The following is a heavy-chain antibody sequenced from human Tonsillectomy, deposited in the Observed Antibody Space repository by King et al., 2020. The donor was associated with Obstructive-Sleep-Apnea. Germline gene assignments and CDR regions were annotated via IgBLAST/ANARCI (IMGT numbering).Heavy chain of an antibody. Sequence: VQLVESGGGLVQPGGSLRLSCAASTFTFSSYAMSWVRQAPGKGLEWVSAISGSGSRTHYADSVKGRFTISRDNSKNTLYLQMNSLRAEDTAVYYCAKDAASYGPGSYPWFDPWGQGTLVTVSS. CDR1: TFTFSSYA. V-gene: IGHV3-23*04. CDR2: ISGSGSRT. J-gene: IGHJ5*02. CDR3: AKDAASYGPGSYPWFDP. D-gene: IGHD3-10*01.